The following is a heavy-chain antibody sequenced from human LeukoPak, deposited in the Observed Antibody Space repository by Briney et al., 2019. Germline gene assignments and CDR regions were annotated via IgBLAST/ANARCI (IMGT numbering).Heavy chain of an antibody. CDR2: IYNRGNT. CDR1: GDSISSGSILTSY. V-gene: IGHV4-61*01. J-gene: IGHJ4*02. CDR3: ARGRDTVSTPFDY. D-gene: IGHD2-15*01. Sequence: PSETLSLTCTVSGDSISSGSILTSYWTWIRQPPGKGLEWIGYIYNRGNTNYNPSLESRVTISVDTSKNQFSLKVNSVTAADTAVYYCARGRDTVSTPFDYWGQGTLVTVSS.